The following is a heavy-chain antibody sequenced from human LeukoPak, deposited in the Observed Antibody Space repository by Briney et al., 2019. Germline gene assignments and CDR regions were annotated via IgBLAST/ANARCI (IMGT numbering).Heavy chain of an antibody. CDR3: ARDRATYYFDY. J-gene: IGHJ4*02. Sequence: GGSLRLSCAASGFTFSSYSMNWVRQAPGKGLEWVSSISSSSYIYYADSVKGRFTISRDNAKNSLYLQMNSLRAEDTAVYYCARDRATYYFDYWGQGTLVTVSS. CDR2: ISSSSYI. CDR1: GFTFSSYS. D-gene: IGHD5-24*01. V-gene: IGHV3-21*01.